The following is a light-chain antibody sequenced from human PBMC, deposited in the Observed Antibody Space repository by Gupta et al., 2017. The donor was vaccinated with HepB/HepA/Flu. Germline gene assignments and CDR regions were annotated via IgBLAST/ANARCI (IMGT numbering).Light chain of an antibody. CDR1: SSNIGAGFD. Sequence: QSVLTQPPSVSGAPGQRVTISCTGSSSNIGAGFDVHWYQQLPGTAPNLLIYDNNNRPSGVPDRFSGSRSGTSASLAITGLQAEDGADYYCQSYDSSLTAFYVFGTGTKVTVL. CDR2: DNN. J-gene: IGLJ1*01. CDR3: QSYDSSLTAFYV. V-gene: IGLV1-40*01.